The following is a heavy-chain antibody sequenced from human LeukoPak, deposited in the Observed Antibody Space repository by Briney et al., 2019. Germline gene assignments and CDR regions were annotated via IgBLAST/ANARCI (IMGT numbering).Heavy chain of an antibody. CDR3: AKGLIADYYMDV. V-gene: IGHV3-30*18. D-gene: IGHD2-21*01. CDR2: ISYERSKK. CDR1: GFTFSSYG. J-gene: IGHJ6*03. Sequence: GGALRLSCAASGFTFSSYGMHWVRQAPGKGLEWVAVISYERSKKYYADSLKGRFTISRDNSKNTLYLQMNSLRAEDTAVYYCAKGLIADYYMDVWGKGTTVTVSS.